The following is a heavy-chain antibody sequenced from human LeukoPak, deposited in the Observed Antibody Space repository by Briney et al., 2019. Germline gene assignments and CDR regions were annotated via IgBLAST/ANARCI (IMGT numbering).Heavy chain of an antibody. J-gene: IGHJ3*02. D-gene: IGHD2-2*01. CDR2: IYTSGST. CDR3: ARDCSSTSCLLGAFDI. CDR1: GGSIGSYY. Sequence: PSETLSLTCTVSGGSIGSYYWSWIRQPAGKGLEWIGRIYTSGSTNYNPSLKSRVTMSVDTSKNQFSLKLSSVTAADTAVYYCARDCSSTSCLLGAFDIWGQGIMVTVSS. V-gene: IGHV4-4*07.